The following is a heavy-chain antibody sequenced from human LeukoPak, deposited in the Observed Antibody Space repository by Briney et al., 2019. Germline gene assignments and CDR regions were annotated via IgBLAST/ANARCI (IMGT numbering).Heavy chain of an antibody. J-gene: IGHJ4*02. CDR1: GFTFSSYA. CDR2: ISGSGGST. Sequence: GGSLRLSCAASGFTFSSYAMSWVRQAPGKGLEWVSAISGSGGSTYYADSVKGRFTISRDNSKNTLYLQMNNLRAEDTAIYYCAKDCSSGYYYFDYWGQGTLVTVSS. V-gene: IGHV3-23*01. D-gene: IGHD3-22*01. CDR3: AKDCSSGYYYFDY.